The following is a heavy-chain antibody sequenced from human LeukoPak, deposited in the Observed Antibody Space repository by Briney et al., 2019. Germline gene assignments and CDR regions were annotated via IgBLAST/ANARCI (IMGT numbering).Heavy chain of an antibody. CDR1: GGSISSRSHY. V-gene: IGHV4-39*07. CDR3: ARSEYSSSSGHFDY. J-gene: IGHJ4*02. CDR2: IYYSGST. Sequence: SETLSLTCTVSGGSISSRSHYWCWIRQPPGKGLEWLGSIYYSGSTSYNPSLKSRVTISVDTSKNQFSLKLSSVTAADTAVYYCARSEYSSSSGHFDYWGQGTLVTVSS. D-gene: IGHD6-6*01.